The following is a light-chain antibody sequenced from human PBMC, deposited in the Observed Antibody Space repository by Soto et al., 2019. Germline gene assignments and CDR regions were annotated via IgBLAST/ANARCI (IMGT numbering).Light chain of an antibody. CDR1: QSVSGN. J-gene: IGKJ3*01. V-gene: IGKV3-15*01. CDR3: QQYDRWPFT. CDR2: GAS. Sequence: EIVMTQSPATLSVSPGERATLSCRASQSVSGNLAWYQQKPGQAPRLLIYGASTRATGLPARLSDSGSETEFTLTISSLQSEDFALYYCQQYDRWPFTFGPGTKVDIK.